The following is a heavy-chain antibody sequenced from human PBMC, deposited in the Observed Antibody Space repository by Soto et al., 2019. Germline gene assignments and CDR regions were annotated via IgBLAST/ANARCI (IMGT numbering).Heavy chain of an antibody. D-gene: IGHD5-18*01. CDR2: INAGNGNT. CDR3: ARSPGYSYGDY. Sequence: QVQLVQSGAEVKKPGASVKVSCKASGYTFTSYAMHWVRRAPGQRLECMGWINAGNGNTKYSQKFQGRVTITRDTSASTAYMELSSLRSEDTAVYYCARSPGYSYGDYWGQGTLVTVSS. V-gene: IGHV1-3*01. J-gene: IGHJ4*02. CDR1: GYTFTSYA.